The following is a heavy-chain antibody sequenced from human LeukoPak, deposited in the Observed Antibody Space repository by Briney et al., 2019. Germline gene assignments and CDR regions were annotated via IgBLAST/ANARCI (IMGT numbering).Heavy chain of an antibody. Sequence: ASVKVSCKASGGTFSSYAISWVRQAPGQGLEWMGRIIPIFGTANYAQKFQGRVTITTDESPSTAYMELSSLRSEDTAVYYCARNIAVAGIWFDPWGQGTLVTFSS. J-gene: IGHJ5*02. CDR2: IIPIFGTA. CDR1: GGTFSSYA. CDR3: ARNIAVAGIWFDP. D-gene: IGHD6-19*01. V-gene: IGHV1-69*05.